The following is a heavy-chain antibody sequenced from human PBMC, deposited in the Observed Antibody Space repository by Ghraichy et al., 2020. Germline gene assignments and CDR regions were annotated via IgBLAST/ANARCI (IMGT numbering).Heavy chain of an antibody. D-gene: IGHD6-19*01. Sequence: SQTLSLTCAISGDSVSSNSAAWNWIRQSPSRGLEWLGRTYYRSRWHNDYAESLHSRITINPDTSKNQFSLQLNSVTPDDTAVYYCVREGQWQLVDSFDIWGQGTLVTVSS. CDR1: GDSVSSNSAA. CDR3: VREGQWQLVDSFDI. J-gene: IGHJ4*02. V-gene: IGHV6-1*01. CDR2: TYYRSRWHN.